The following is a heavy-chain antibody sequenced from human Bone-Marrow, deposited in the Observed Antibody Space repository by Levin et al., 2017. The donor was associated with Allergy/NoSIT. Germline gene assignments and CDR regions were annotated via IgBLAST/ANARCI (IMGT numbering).Heavy chain of an antibody. D-gene: IGHD3-3*01. CDR2: MNPNSGNT. CDR3: ARGYAITIFGVVISYNWFDP. Sequence: ASVKVSCKASGYTFTSYDINWVRQATGQGLEWMGWMNPNSGNTGYAQKFQGRVTMTRNTSISTAYMELSSPRSEDTAVYYCARGYAITIFGVVISYNWFDPWGQGTLVTVSS. J-gene: IGHJ5*02. CDR1: GYTFTSYD. V-gene: IGHV1-8*01.